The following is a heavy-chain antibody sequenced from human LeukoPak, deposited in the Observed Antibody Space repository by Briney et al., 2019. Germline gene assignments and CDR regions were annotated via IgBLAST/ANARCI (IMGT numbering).Heavy chain of an antibody. V-gene: IGHV1-2*02. CDR3: ARDRLFDY. Sequence: GQGLEWMGWINPNSGGTNYAQKFQGRVTMTRDTSISTAYMELSRLRSDDTAVYYCARDRLFDYWGQGTLVTVSS. CDR2: INPNSGGT. J-gene: IGHJ4*02.